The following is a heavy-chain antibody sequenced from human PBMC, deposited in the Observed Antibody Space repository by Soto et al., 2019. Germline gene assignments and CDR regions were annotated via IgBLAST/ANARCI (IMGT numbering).Heavy chain of an antibody. J-gene: IGHJ4*02. CDR1: GGSISSGNW. D-gene: IGHD5-18*01. Sequence: VQLQESGPGLVKPSGTLSLTCAVSGGSISSGNWWSWVRQSPRKGLEWIGEISHSGNTNHNPSLKSRVTISIDKSKNQFSLKLTSVTAADTAAYYSASHRGNTYGPYDYWGQGTLVTVSS. V-gene: IGHV4-4*02. CDR2: ISHSGNT. CDR3: ASHRGNTYGPYDY.